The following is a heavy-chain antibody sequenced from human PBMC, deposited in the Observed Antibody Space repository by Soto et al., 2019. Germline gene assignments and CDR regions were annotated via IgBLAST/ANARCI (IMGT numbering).Heavy chain of an antibody. Sequence: TGGSLRLSCAASGFTFSSYAMHWVRQAPGKGLEKMAVISYDGSNKYYADSVKGRFTISRDNSKNTLYLQMNSLRAEDTVLYYCAKEPSQQWLQSRWFDPWGQGTMVIVSS. CDR1: GFTFSSYA. J-gene: IGHJ5*02. CDR2: ISYDGSNK. V-gene: IGHV3-30-3*01. CDR3: AKEPSQQWLQSRWFDP. D-gene: IGHD6-19*01.